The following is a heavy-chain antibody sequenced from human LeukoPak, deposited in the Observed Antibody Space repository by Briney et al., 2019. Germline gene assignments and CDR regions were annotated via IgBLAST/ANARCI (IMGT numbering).Heavy chain of an antibody. V-gene: IGHV3-64*01. Sequence: GGSLRLSCAASGFTFSTYALHWVRQVPGKGLEYVSAISSIGGTTYYANSVKGRFTISRDNSKNTLYLQMGSLKPEDTAVYYCARDRSSNEYYFDYWGQGTLVTVSS. J-gene: IGHJ4*02. D-gene: IGHD2-2*01. CDR1: GFTFSTYA. CDR3: ARDRSSNEYYFDY. CDR2: ISSIGGTT.